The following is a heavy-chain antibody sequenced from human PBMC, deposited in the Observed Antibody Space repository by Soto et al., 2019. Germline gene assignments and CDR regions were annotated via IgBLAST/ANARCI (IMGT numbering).Heavy chain of an antibody. J-gene: IGHJ2*01. CDR1: GGSISSYY. CDR2: IYYSGST. Sequence: QVQLQESGPGLVKPSETLSLTCTVSGGSISSYYWSWIRQPPGKGLEWIGYIYYSGSTNHNPSLRGRAALSVDTSKNQFSLKLSSVTAADTAVYYCARVHVDYWYFDLWGRGTLVTGSS. CDR3: ARVHVDYWYFDL. V-gene: IGHV4-59*01.